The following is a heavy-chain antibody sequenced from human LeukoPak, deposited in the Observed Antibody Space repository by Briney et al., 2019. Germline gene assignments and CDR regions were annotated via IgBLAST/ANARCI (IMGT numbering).Heavy chain of an antibody. CDR2: IWYDRSNK. CDR3: VRKYSGSYSDAFDI. V-gene: IGHV3-33*01. J-gene: IGHJ3*02. Sequence: GGSLRLSCAASGFTFSSYGMHWVRQAPGKGLEWVAVIWYDRSNKYYADSVKGRFTISRDNSKNTLYLQMNSLRAEDTAVYYCVRKYSGSYSDAFDIWGQGTMVTVSS. D-gene: IGHD1-26*01. CDR1: GFTFSSYG.